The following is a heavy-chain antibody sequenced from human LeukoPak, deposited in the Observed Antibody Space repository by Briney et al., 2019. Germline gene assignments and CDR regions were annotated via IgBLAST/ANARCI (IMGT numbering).Heavy chain of an antibody. CDR3: GANYYGSGSLTYYYYYYMDV. Sequence: ASVKVSCKASGYTFTGYYMHWVRQAPGQGLEWMGGIIPIFGTANYAQKFQGRVTITADESTSTAYMELSSLRSEDTAVYYCGANYYGSGSLTYYYYYYMDVWGKGTTVTISS. J-gene: IGHJ6*03. V-gene: IGHV1-69*13. CDR1: GYTFTGYY. CDR2: IIPIFGTA. D-gene: IGHD3-10*01.